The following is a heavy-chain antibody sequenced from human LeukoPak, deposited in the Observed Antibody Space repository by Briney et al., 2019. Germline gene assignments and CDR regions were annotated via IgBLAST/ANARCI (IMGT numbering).Heavy chain of an antibody. CDR2: ISYDGSEQ. D-gene: IGHD2-15*01. CDR1: GFTFSTYA. CDR3: ARERGGLDV. J-gene: IGHJ6*04. Sequence: GGSLRLSCAASGFTFSTYAMHWVRQAPGTGLQWVAGISYDGSEQYYVDSVEGRFTISRDDPKKTLYLEMHSLRGEDTAVYYCARERGGLDVWGEGTTVTVSS. V-gene: IGHV3-30*04.